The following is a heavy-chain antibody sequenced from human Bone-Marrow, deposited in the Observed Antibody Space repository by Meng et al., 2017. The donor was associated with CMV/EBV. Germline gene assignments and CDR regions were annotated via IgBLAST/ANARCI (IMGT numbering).Heavy chain of an antibody. V-gene: IGHV3-23*01. Sequence: ETLSLTCAASGFTFSSYAMSWVRQAPGKGPEWVSAISGSGGSTYYADSVKGRFTISRDNSKNTLYLQMNSLRAEDTAVYYCAKDLIRVTYDGRLGELSFDYWGQGTLVTVSS. CDR2: ISGSGGST. CDR3: AKDLIRVTYDGRLGELSFDY. D-gene: IGHD3-16*02. CDR1: GFTFSSYA. J-gene: IGHJ4*02.